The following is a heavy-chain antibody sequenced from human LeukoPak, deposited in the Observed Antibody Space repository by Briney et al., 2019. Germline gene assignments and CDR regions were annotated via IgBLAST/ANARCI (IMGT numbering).Heavy chain of an antibody. CDR3: ARRNYGSYYYYMDV. CDR1: GGSISSYY. Sequence: KPSETLSLTCTVSGGSISSYYWSWIRQPPGKGLEWIGYIYTSGSTNYNPSLKSRVTISVDTSKNQFSLKLSAVTAADTAVYYCARRNYGSYYYYMDVWGKGTTVTVSS. J-gene: IGHJ6*03. CDR2: IYTSGST. V-gene: IGHV4-4*09. D-gene: IGHD3-10*01.